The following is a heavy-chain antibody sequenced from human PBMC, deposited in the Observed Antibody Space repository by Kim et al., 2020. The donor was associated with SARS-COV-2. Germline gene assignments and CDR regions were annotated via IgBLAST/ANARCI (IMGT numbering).Heavy chain of an antibody. CDR1: GFTFSSYW. Sequence: GGSLRPSCAASGFTFSSYWMSWVRQAPGKGLEWVANIKQDGSEKYYVDSVKGRFTISRDNAKNSLYLQMNSLRAEDTAVYYCARSAPDIAAAGVDPWGQGTLVTVSS. V-gene: IGHV3-7*05. CDR2: IKQDGSEK. D-gene: IGHD6-13*01. CDR3: ARSAPDIAAAGVDP. J-gene: IGHJ5*02.